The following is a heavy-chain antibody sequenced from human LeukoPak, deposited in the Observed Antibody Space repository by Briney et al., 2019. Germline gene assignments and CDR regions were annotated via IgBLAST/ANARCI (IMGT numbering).Heavy chain of an antibody. V-gene: IGHV4-4*02. Sequence: GTLSLTCAVSGGSISSINGWSWGRQPPGEGVGWTGEIYHSGSTNYNPSLKGRLTISVDKSKNQFSVKLSSVPAADTGVYYCARVNGDGYNKGYYYGMDVWGQGTTVTVSS. D-gene: IGHD5-24*01. J-gene: IGHJ6*02. CDR1: GGSISSING. CDR3: ARVNGDGYNKGYYYGMDV. CDR2: IYHSGST.